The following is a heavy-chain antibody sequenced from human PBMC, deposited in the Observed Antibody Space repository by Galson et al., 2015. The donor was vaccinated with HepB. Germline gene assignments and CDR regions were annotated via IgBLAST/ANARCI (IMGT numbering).Heavy chain of an antibody. Sequence: SLRLSCAASGFDFSDYAMSWVRQAPGKGLEWVSAISASGATTFYADSVKGRFTISRDNYRKSVSLQMNSLRAEDTAVYFCAKDRGDCRTTDGYVPPNAWGQGKMVIVS. J-gene: IGHJ3*01. CDR2: ISASGATT. V-gene: IGHV3-23*01. CDR1: GFDFSDYA. CDR3: AKDRGDCRTTDGYVPPNA. D-gene: IGHD3-10*02.